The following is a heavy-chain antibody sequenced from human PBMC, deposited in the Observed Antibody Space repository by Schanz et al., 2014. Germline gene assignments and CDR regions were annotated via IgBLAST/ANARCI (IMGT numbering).Heavy chain of an antibody. D-gene: IGHD3-10*01. CDR3: ARVQRFGDMDV. CDR1: GYTFTSYG. J-gene: IGHJ6*02. V-gene: IGHV1-69*04. Sequence: QVQLVQSGAEVKKPGSSVKVSCKASGYTFTSYGVSWIRQAPGQGLEWMGRIIPILGNENYAQKFQGRVTITADKSTYTAYMDASSLRADDTAVYYCARVQRFGDMDVWGQGTTXTVSS. CDR2: IIPILGNE.